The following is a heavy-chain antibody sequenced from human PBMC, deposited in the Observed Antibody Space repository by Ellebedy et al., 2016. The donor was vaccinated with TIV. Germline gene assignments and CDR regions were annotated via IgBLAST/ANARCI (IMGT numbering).Heavy chain of an antibody. CDR1: GFSFSSYA. D-gene: IGHD2/OR15-2a*01. J-gene: IGHJ6*02. CDR3: ARSPKDHFYHGMDV. V-gene: IGHV3-23*01. CDR2: IIGSGGNT. Sequence: GGSLRLSCAVSGFSFSSYAMNWVRQAPGKGLEWVTGIIGSGGNTKYVDSVKGRFTISRDNSKNTLFLQMNSLRGEDTAVYYCARSPKDHFYHGMDVWGQGTPVTVSS.